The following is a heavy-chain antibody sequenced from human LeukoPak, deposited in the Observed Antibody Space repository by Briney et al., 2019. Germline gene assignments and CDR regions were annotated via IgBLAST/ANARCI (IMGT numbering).Heavy chain of an antibody. V-gene: IGHV4-4*07. CDR2: IYTSGST. CDR1: GGSISSNY. Sequence: SETLSLTCTVSGGSISSNYWRWIRQPAGKGLEWIGRIYTSGSTNYNPSLKSRVTMSVDTSKKQFSLKLSSVTAADTAVYYCAREYSTGWYGGWFDPWGQGTLVIVSS. D-gene: IGHD6-19*01. J-gene: IGHJ5*02. CDR3: AREYSTGWYGGWFDP.